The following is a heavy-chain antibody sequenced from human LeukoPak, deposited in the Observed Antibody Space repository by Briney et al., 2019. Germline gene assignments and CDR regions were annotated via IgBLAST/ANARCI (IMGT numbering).Heavy chain of an antibody. J-gene: IGHJ1*01. CDR1: GGTFSSYA. V-gene: IGHV1-69*05. CDR3: ASATVVAASAEYFQH. Sequence: ASVKVSRKASGGTFSSYAISWVRQAPGQGLEWMGGIIPIFGTANYAQKFQGRVTITTDESTSTAYMELSSLRSEDTAVYYCASATVVAASAEYFQHWGQGTLVTVSS. D-gene: IGHD2-15*01. CDR2: IIPIFGTA.